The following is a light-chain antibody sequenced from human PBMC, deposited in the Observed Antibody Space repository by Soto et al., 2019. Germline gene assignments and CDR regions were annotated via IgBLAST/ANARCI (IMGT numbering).Light chain of an antibody. CDR1: SSDVGGYDH. V-gene: IGLV2-14*03. J-gene: IGLJ3*02. CDR2: DVT. Sequence: QSALTQPASASGSPGQSITISCTGTSSDVGGYDHVSWYQQHPGKAPKLIIYDVTVRPSGISPRFSGSKSDNTASLAVSGLQPEDEADYYCSSYTNKDTLLFGGGTKVTVL. CDR3: SSYTNKDTLL.